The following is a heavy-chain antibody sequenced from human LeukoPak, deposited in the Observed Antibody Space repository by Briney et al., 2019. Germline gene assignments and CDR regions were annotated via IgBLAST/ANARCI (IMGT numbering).Heavy chain of an antibody. V-gene: IGHV3-48*03. CDR3: ARSPLSSWYLPGD. D-gene: IGHD6-13*01. Sequence: GGSLRLSCAASGFTLSSYEMNWVRQAPGKGLEWVSYISSSGSTIYYADSVKGRFTISRDNAKNSLYLQMNSLRAEDTAVYYCARSPLSSWYLPGDWGQGTLVTVSS. J-gene: IGHJ4*02. CDR1: GFTLSSYE. CDR2: ISSSGSTI.